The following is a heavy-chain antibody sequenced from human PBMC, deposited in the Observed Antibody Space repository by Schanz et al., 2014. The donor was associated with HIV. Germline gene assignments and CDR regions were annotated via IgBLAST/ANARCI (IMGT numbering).Heavy chain of an antibody. J-gene: IGHJ4*02. Sequence: VQLLESGGGFVQPGGSLRLSCTASGFTFSDYSMNWVRQTPGKGLEWVSFINNRANSIFYADSVRGRFTISRDNSKNTLYLQMNSLRAEDTAVYYCVRGLLFQGFFDSWGQGALVTVSS. D-gene: IGHD3-10*01. CDR3: VRGLLFQGFFDS. CDR1: GFTFSDYS. V-gene: IGHV3-23*05. CDR2: INNRANSI.